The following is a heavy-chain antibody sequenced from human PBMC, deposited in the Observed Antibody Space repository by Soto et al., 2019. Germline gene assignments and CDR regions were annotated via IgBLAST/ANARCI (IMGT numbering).Heavy chain of an antibody. V-gene: IGHV1-69*13. CDR2: IIPIFGTA. D-gene: IGHD6-6*01. CDR1: GGTFSSYA. Sequence: SVKVSCKASGGTFSSYAISWVRQAPGQGLEWMGGIIPIFGTANYAQKFQGRVTITADESTSTAYMELSSLRSEDTAVYYCARDPSLLYSSSSTSHFDYWGQGTLVTAPQ. CDR3: ARDPSLLYSSSSTSHFDY. J-gene: IGHJ4*02.